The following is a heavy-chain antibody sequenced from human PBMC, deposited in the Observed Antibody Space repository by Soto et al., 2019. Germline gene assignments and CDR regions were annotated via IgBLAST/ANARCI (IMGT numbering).Heavy chain of an antibody. CDR3: ARDRYYDSSGYSPNYYYGMDV. J-gene: IGHJ6*02. D-gene: IGHD3-22*01. Sequence: QVQLQESGPGLVKPSGTLSLTCAVSGGSISSSNWWSWVRQPPGKGLEWIGEIYHSGSTNYNPSLKSRVTISVDKPKNAFSLKLSSVTAADPAVYYCARDRYYDSSGYSPNYYYGMDVWGQGTTVTVSS. CDR1: GGSISSSNW. CDR2: IYHSGST. V-gene: IGHV4-4*02.